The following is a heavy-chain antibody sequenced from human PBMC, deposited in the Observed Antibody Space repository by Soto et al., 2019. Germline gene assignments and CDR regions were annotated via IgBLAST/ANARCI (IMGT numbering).Heavy chain of an antibody. CDR1: GYTFTNYY. D-gene: IGHD5-18*01. CDR2: MNPRSGGT. Sequence: GASVKVSCKASGYTFTNYYMHWVRQAPGQGLEWMGWMNPRSGGTKYAQAFQGRITIIADKSTSTAYMELSSLRSEDTAVYFCASGSAMGADHWGQGTLVTVSS. V-gene: IGHV1-2*02. CDR3: ASGSAMGADH. J-gene: IGHJ5*02.